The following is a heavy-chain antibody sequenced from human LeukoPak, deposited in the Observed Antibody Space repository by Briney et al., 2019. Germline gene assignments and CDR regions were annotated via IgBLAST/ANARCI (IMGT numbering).Heavy chain of an antibody. Sequence: QPGGSLRLSCAASGFTFNDYAMTWIRQAPGKGLDWVSVISYNGDTTYYADSVKGRFTISRDNSKNTLYLQMNGLRVEDTAVYYCAKEGPAFDCWGQGTLVTVSS. CDR3: AKEGPAFDC. CDR1: GFTFNDYA. V-gene: IGHV3-23*01. CDR2: ISYNGDTT. J-gene: IGHJ4*02.